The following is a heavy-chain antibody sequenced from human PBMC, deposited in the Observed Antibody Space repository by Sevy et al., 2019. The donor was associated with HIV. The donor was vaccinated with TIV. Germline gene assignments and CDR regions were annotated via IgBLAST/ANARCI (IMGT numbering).Heavy chain of an antibody. D-gene: IGHD1-26*01. J-gene: IGHJ4*02. CDR2: IYYNGHI. CDR1: GGSVTSLY. V-gene: IGHV4-59*08. CDR3: AGENAWGRGYS. Sequence: SETLSLTCTVSGGSVTSLYWNWIRQPPGKGLEWIANIYYNGHINYNPSLKSRVTLSLDTSRNQFSLRLSSVTAADTAMYYCAGENAWGRGYSWGQGTLVTVSS.